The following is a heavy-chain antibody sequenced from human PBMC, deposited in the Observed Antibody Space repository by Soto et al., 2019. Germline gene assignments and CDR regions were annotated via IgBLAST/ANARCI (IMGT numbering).Heavy chain of an antibody. Sequence: TLSLTCAISGDSVSSNSAAWNWIRQPPSRGLEWLGRTYYRSKWYNDYAVSVKSRITINPDTSKNQFSLQLNSVTPEDTAVYYCARESSGWYLRYYYYGMDVWGQGTTVTVSS. D-gene: IGHD6-19*01. J-gene: IGHJ6*02. CDR1: GDSVSSNSAA. CDR2: TYYRSKWYN. V-gene: IGHV6-1*01. CDR3: ARESSGWYLRYYYYGMDV.